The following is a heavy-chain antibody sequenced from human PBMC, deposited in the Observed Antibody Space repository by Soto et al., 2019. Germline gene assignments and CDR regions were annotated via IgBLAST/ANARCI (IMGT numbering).Heavy chain of an antibody. CDR1: GFTFTSSA. J-gene: IGHJ6*02. Sequence: GASVKVSCKATGFTFTSSAVQWVRQARGQRLEWIGWIVVGSGNTNYAQKFQERVTITRDMSTSTAYMELSSLRSEDTAVYYCAAEAPYQRDNFYYYYGRDVWGQGTTVTVSS. D-gene: IGHD2-2*01. V-gene: IGHV1-58*01. CDR3: AAEAPYQRDNFYYYYGRDV. CDR2: IVVGSGNT.